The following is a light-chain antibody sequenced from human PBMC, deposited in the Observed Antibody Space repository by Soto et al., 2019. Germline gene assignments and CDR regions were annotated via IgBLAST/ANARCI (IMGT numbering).Light chain of an antibody. V-gene: IGLV2-8*01. CDR2: DVT. Sequence: QSALTQSPSASGSPGQSVTISCTGTSSDIGGYNSVSWYQQHPGKAPKVMIYDVTKRPSGVPDRFSGSKSGNTASLTVSALQAEDEADYYCAAWDDSLSGWVFGGGTQLTVL. J-gene: IGLJ3*02. CDR3: AAWDDSLSGWV. CDR1: SSDIGGYNS.